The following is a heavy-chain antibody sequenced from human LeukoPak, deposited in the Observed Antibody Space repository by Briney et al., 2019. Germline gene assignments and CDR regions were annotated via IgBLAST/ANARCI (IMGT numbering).Heavy chain of an antibody. V-gene: IGHV1-69*13. CDR1: GGTFSSYA. D-gene: IGHD5-12*01. CDR3: ASPRGDVAQSQFDY. Sequence: EASVKVSCKASGGTFSSYAISWVRQAPGQGLEWMGGIIPIFGTANYAQKFQGRVTITADESTSTAYMELSSLRSEDTAVYYCASPRGDVAQSQFDYWGQGTLVTVSS. CDR2: IIPIFGTA. J-gene: IGHJ4*02.